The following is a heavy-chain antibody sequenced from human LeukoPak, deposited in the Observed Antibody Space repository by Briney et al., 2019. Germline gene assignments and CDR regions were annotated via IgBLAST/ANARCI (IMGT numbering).Heavy chain of an antibody. CDR1: GFTFSGFA. V-gene: IGHV3-23*01. CDR3: TREAVAVDY. Sequence: GGSLRLSCAASGFTFSGFAMSWVRQAPGKGLEWVSVISGSGGTTYYADAVKGRFTISRDNSKNTLYLQMNSQRAEDTAVYHCTREAVAVDYWGQGTLATVSS. CDR2: ISGSGGTT. J-gene: IGHJ4*02. D-gene: IGHD6-19*01.